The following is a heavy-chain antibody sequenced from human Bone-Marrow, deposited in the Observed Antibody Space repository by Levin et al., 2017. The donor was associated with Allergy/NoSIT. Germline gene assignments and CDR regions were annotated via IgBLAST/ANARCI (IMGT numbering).Heavy chain of an antibody. CDR2: IYYSGST. J-gene: IGHJ1*01. V-gene: IGHV4-59*01. CDR1: GGSIRSYY. CDR3: ARGRGAPAEYFQH. D-gene: IGHD3-10*01. Sequence: SQTLSLPCTVSGGSIRSYYWSWIRQPPGKGLEWIGYIYYSGSTNYNPSLKSRVTISVDTSKNQFSLKLSSVTAADTAVYYCARGRGAPAEYFQHWGQGTLVTVSS.